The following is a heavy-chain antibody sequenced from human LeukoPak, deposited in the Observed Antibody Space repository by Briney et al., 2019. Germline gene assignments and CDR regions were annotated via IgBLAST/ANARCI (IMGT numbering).Heavy chain of an antibody. D-gene: IGHD3-10*01. Sequence: GGSLRLSCAASGFTVSSNYMTWVRQAPGKGLEWVSVIYSGGSTYYADSVKGRFTISRDNSKNTLYLQMNSLRAEDTAVYYCARSQRPITVAVLDAFDIWGQGTMVTVSS. J-gene: IGHJ3*02. CDR2: IYSGGST. CDR1: GFTVSSNY. V-gene: IGHV3-53*05. CDR3: ARSQRPITVAVLDAFDI.